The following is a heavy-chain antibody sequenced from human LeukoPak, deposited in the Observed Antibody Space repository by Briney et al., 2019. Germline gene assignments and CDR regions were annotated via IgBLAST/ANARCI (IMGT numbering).Heavy chain of an antibody. CDR3: ARVTWSGYPYDAFDI. D-gene: IGHD3-3*01. J-gene: IGHJ3*02. Sequence: PGGSLRLSCAAPGFTFSSYWLHWVRQAPGKGLVWVSRINSDGSSTSYADSVKGRFTISRDNAKNTLYLQMNSLRAEDTAVYYCARVTWSGYPYDAFDIWGQGTMVTVSS. CDR1: GFTFSSYW. CDR2: INSDGSST. V-gene: IGHV3-74*01.